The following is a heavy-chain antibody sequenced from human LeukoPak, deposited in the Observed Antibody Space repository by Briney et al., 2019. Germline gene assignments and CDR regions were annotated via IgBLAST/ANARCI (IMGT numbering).Heavy chain of an antibody. CDR2: FSNSGNT. D-gene: IGHD3-9*01. CDR1: GASISSFN. V-gene: IGHV4-59*01. CDR3: VRLTYYYYYIDV. J-gene: IGHJ6*03. Sequence: PSEALSLTCTVSGASISSFNWSWIRQPPGKGLEWIGYFSNSGNTYYNPSLTSRVTISVDTSKNHFSLRLRSVTAADTAVYYCVRLTYYYYYIDVWGKGTTVTVSS.